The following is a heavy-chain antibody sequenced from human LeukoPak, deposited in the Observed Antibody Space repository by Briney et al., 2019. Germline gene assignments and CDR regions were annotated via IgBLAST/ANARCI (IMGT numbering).Heavy chain of an antibody. CDR2: IRSKAYGGTT. J-gene: IGHJ4*02. Sequence: PGRSLRLSCTASGLTFGDYAMSWVRQAPGKGLEWVGFIRSKAYGGTTEYAASVKGRFTISRDDSKSIAYLQMNSLKTEDTAVYYCTRDPYYVWGSYRSDYWGQGTLVTVSS. CDR3: TRDPYYVWGSYRSDY. V-gene: IGHV3-49*04. D-gene: IGHD3-16*02. CDR1: GLTFGDYA.